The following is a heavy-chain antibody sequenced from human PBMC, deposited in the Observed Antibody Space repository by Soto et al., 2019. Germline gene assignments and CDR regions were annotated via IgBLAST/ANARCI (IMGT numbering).Heavy chain of an antibody. D-gene: IGHD2-15*01. Sequence: GGSLRLSCAASGFTFSSYAMSWVRQAPGKGLEWVSAISGSGGSTYYADSVKGRFTISRDNSKNTLYLQMNSLRAEDTAVYYCAKDFGTENCSGGSCYSVYVYWGQGTLVTVSS. CDR2: ISGSGGST. CDR3: AKDFGTENCSGGSCYSVYVY. CDR1: GFTFSSYA. J-gene: IGHJ4*02. V-gene: IGHV3-23*01.